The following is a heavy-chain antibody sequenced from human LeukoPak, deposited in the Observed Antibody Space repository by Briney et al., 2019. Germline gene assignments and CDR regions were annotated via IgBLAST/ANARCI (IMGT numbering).Heavy chain of an antibody. J-gene: IGHJ5*02. CDR1: GGSFSGYY. Sequence: SETLSLTCAVYGGSFSGYYWSWIRQPPGKGLEWIGEINHSGSTNYNPSLKSRVTISVDTSKNQFSLKLSSVTAADTAVYYCAPRWVRGRRKYDWFDPWGQGTLVIVSS. CDR3: APRWVRGRRKYDWFDP. V-gene: IGHV4-34*01. CDR2: INHSGST. D-gene: IGHD3-10*01.